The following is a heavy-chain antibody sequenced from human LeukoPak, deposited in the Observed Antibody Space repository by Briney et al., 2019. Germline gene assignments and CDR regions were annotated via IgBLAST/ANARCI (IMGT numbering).Heavy chain of an antibody. D-gene: IGHD6-19*01. CDR1: GFTFSSYA. CDR2: ISGSGGST. J-gene: IGHJ4*02. V-gene: IGHV3-23*01. Sequence: GGSLRLSCEASGFTFSSYAMSWVRQAPGKGLEWVSAISGSGGSTYYADSVKGRFTISRDNSKNTLYLQMNSLRAEDTAVYYCAKVGRSGVGVDFTFDYWGQGTLVTVSS. CDR3: AKVGRSGVGVDFTFDY.